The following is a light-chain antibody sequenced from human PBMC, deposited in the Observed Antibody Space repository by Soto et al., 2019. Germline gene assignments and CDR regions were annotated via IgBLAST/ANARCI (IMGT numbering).Light chain of an antibody. Sequence: QSALTQPASVSGSPGQSITISCTGTSSDVGSYNLVSWYQQHPGKAPKLMIYEVSKRPSGVSNRFSGSKSGNTASLTISGHQAEDDADYYCRSNAGSSTYVVFGGGTKLTV. CDR1: SSDVGSYNL. CDR3: RSNAGSSTYVV. J-gene: IGLJ2*01. V-gene: IGLV2-23*02. CDR2: EVS.